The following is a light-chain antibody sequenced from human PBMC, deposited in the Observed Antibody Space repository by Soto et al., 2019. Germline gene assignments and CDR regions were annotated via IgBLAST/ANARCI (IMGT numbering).Light chain of an antibody. V-gene: IGKV3-15*01. Sequence: EIVLSQSPANLSVSPGERVTLSCRASQSVDLNLAWYQQTPGQAPRLLIYGASPRETDMPGMFSCRGAGTECTRTISSLQSEDCAIDYCQQYHTWTITFGGGTKVDIK. CDR2: GAS. CDR1: QSVDLN. J-gene: IGKJ4*01. CDR3: QQYHTWTIT.